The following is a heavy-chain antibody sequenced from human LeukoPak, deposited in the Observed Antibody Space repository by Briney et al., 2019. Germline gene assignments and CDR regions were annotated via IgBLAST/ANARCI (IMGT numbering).Heavy chain of an antibody. J-gene: IGHJ3*02. D-gene: IGHD3-10*01. V-gene: IGHV3-9*01. CDR3: TTELVRGVIIIPNAFDI. Sequence: GGSLRLSCAASGFTFGDYAMHWVRQAPGKGLEWVSGISWNSDSIGYADSVKGRFTISRDNAKNSLYLQMNSLRAEDTALYYCTTELVRGVIIIPNAFDIWGQGTMVTVSS. CDR2: ISWNSDSI. CDR1: GFTFGDYA.